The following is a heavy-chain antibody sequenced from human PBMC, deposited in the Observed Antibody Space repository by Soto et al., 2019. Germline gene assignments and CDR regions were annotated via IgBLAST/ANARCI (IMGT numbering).Heavy chain of an antibody. CDR1: GFTFSSYA. V-gene: IGHV3-23*01. CDR2: ISGSGGST. CDR3: AKGSTAVYFDWLQTTPIYYYYYGMDV. Sequence: GGSLRLSFAASGFTFSSYAMGCVRQAPGKGLEWVSAISGSGGSTYYADSVKGRFTISRDNSKSTLYLQMNSLRAEDTAVYYCAKGSTAVYFDWLQTTPIYYYYYGMDVCGQGTTVTVSS. D-gene: IGHD3-9*01. J-gene: IGHJ6*02.